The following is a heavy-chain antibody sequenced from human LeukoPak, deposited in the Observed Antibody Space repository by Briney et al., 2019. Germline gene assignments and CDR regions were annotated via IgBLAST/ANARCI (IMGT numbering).Heavy chain of an antibody. CDR2: IIPIFGTE. D-gene: IGHD3/OR15-3a*01. Sequence: GSSVKVSCKASRCTFISHASSWVRPAPGQGLEWMGRIIPIFGTEHYAHKFQGRVTITTRQSTSKAYMELSKLRSEDTAVYYCSISGLAQPVGVWYYWGEGTRVSVCS. V-gene: IGHV1-69*05. CDR1: RCTFISHA. CDR3: SISGLAQPVGVWYY. J-gene: IGHJ4*02.